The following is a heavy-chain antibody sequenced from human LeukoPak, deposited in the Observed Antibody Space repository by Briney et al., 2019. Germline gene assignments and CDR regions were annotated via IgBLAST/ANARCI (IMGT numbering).Heavy chain of an antibody. D-gene: IGHD3-22*01. V-gene: IGHV4-4*07. CDR2: TYTSGST. CDR1: GGSISSYD. Sequence: PSETLSLTCTVSGGSISSYDWSWIRQPAGKGLEWIGRTYTSGSTNYNPSLKSRVTMSVDMSKNQLSLKLTSVLAADTAVYYCARGKDYYDTSGYPTFHYWGQGTLVTVSS. CDR3: ARGKDYYDTSGYPTFHY. J-gene: IGHJ4*02.